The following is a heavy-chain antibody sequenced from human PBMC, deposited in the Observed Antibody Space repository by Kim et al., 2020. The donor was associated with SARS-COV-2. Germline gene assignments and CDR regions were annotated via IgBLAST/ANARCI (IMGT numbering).Heavy chain of an antibody. J-gene: IGHJ4*02. D-gene: IGHD6-13*01. Sequence: GGSLRLSCAASGFTFSSYSMNWVRQAPGKGLEWVSSISSSSSYIYYADSVKGRFTISRDNAKNSLYLQMNSLRAEDTAVYYCATDSSTGGELGDYWGQGTLVTVSS. V-gene: IGHV3-21*01. CDR1: GFTFSSYS. CDR3: ATDSSTGGELGDY. CDR2: ISSSSSYI.